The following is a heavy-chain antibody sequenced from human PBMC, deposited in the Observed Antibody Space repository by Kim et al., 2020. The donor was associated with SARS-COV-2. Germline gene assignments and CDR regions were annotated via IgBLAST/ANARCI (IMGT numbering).Heavy chain of an antibody. CDR3: AKAYSSGWTKTGYYYYYGMDV. D-gene: IGHD6-19*01. Sequence: GGSLRLSRAASGFTFSSYGMHWVRQAPGKGLEWVAVISYDGSNKYYADSVKGRFTISRDNSKNTLYLQMNSLRAEDTAVYYCAKAYSSGWTKTGYYYYYGMDVWGQGTTVTVSS. J-gene: IGHJ6*02. CDR1: GFTFSSYG. V-gene: IGHV3-30*18. CDR2: ISYDGSNK.